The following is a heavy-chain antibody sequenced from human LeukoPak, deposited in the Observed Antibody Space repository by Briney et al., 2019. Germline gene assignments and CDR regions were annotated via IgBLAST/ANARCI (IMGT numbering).Heavy chain of an antibody. CDR2: TYYRSRWYN. Sequence: SQTLSLTRAISGDSVSSNSASWNWIRQSPSRGLEWLGRTYYRSRWYNDYAVSVKGRITVNPDTSKNQFSLQLNSVTPEDTAVFYCARGNYYSYTMDVWGQGTTVTVSS. D-gene: IGHD3-10*01. V-gene: IGHV6-1*01. J-gene: IGHJ6*02. CDR3: ARGNYYSYTMDV. CDR1: GDSVSSNSAS.